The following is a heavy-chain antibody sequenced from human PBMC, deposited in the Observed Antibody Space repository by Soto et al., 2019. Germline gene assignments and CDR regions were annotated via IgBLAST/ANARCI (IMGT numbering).Heavy chain of an antibody. V-gene: IGHV4-34*01. CDR2: INHSGST. D-gene: IGHD5-18*01. CDR3: ARGRSGYSYGYRPGYYYYMDV. J-gene: IGHJ6*03. Sequence: SETLSLTCAVYGGSFSGYYWSWIRQPPGKGLEWIGVINHSGSTNYNPSLKSRVTISVDTSKNQFSLKLSSVTAADTAVYYCARGRSGYSYGYRPGYYYYMDVWGKGTTVTVSS. CDR1: GGSFSGYY.